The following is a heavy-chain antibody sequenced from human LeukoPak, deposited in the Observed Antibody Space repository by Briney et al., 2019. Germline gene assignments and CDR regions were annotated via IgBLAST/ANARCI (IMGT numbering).Heavy chain of an antibody. CDR1: GFTFSSYW. CDR2: INSDGSST. J-gene: IGHJ4*02. D-gene: IGHD2-21*02. V-gene: IGHV3-74*01. Sequence: GGSLRLSCAASGFTFSSYWMHWVRQAPGKGLVWVSRINSDGSSTRYADSVKGRFTISRDNARNTLYLQMNSLRAEDTAVYYCAKEGRYCGGDCYSRLLDYWGQGTLVTVSS. CDR3: AKEGRYCGGDCYSRLLDY.